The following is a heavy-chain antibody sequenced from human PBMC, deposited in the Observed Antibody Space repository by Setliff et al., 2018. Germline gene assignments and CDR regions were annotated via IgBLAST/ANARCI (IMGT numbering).Heavy chain of an antibody. CDR2: IKQDGSEK. CDR1: GFTFSSYW. D-gene: IGHD5-12*01. CDR3: ARDWPWMATIFDAFDI. V-gene: IGHV3-7*01. J-gene: IGHJ3*02. Sequence: GGSLRLSCAASGFTFSSYWMSWVRQAPGKGLEWVANIKQDGSEKYYVDSVKGRLTISRDNAKNSLYLQMNSLRAEDTAVYYCARDWPWMATIFDAFDIWGQGTMVTVSS.